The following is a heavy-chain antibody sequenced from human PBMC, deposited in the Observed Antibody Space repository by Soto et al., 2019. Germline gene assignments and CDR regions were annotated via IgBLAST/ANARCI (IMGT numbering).Heavy chain of an antibody. CDR3: AKGRGNGWAWYFDK. D-gene: IGHD6-19*01. V-gene: IGHV3-23*01. Sequence: EVRLLEAGGGLKQPGGTLRLSCAASGFTFKASAMNWVRQAPGKGLGWVASISDTGASTWYAESVRGRLSISRDNSKNTLYLQMNSLRGEDTAVYYCAKGRGNGWAWYFDKWGQGTLVTVSS. CDR2: ISDTGAST. J-gene: IGHJ4*02. CDR1: GFTFKASA.